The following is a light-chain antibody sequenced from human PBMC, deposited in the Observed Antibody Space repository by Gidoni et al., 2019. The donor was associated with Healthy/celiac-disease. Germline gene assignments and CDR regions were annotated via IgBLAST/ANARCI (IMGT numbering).Light chain of an antibody. J-gene: IGKJ2*01. Sequence: AIRMTQSPSSFSASTGDRVTIPCRASQGISSYLAWYQQKPGKAPKLRIYAASTLQSGVPSRFSGSGSGTDFTLTISCLQSEDFATYYWQQYYSYPQTFGQGTKLEIK. CDR1: QGISSY. CDR2: AAS. CDR3: QQYYSYPQT. V-gene: IGKV1-8*01.